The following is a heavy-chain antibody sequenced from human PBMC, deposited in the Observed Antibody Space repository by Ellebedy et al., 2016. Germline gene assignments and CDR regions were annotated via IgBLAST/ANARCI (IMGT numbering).Heavy chain of an antibody. D-gene: IGHD3-9*01. J-gene: IGHJ4*02. Sequence: HTGGSLRLSCAASGFIFGGYWMHWVRQVPGKGLVWVSRINGDGSTTSYADSVKGRFTISRDNAKNTVYLQMNSLRAEDTAVYYCVRVQVLTEYLLYYIDHWGQGILVTVSS. CDR3: VRVQVLTEYLLYYIDH. CDR1: GFIFGGYW. CDR2: INGDGSTT. V-gene: IGHV3-74*01.